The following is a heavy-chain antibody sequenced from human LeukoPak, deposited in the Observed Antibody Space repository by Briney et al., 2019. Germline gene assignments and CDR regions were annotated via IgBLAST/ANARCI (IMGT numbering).Heavy chain of an antibody. Sequence: GGSLRLSCAASGFTVSSKYMSWVRQAPGKGLEWVSVIYSGGSTYYADSVKGRFTISRDNSKNTLYLQMNSLRAEDTAVYYCARGYGDYVTAFDIWGQGTMVTVSS. CDR3: ARGYGDYVTAFDI. CDR2: IYSGGST. CDR1: GFTVSSKY. J-gene: IGHJ3*02. D-gene: IGHD4-17*01. V-gene: IGHV3-53*01.